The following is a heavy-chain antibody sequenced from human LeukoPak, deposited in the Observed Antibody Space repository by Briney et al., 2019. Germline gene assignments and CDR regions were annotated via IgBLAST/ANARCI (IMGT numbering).Heavy chain of an antibody. CDR1: GYSISSGYY. Sequence: SETLSLTCAVSGYSISSGYYWGWIRQPPGKGLEWIGSIYHSGSTYYNPSLKSRVTISVDTSKNQFSLKLSSVTAADTAVYYCGVGATIGSEVDYWGQGTLVTVSS. J-gene: IGHJ4*02. CDR3: GVGATIGSEVDY. CDR2: IYHSGST. V-gene: IGHV4-38-2*01. D-gene: IGHD1-26*01.